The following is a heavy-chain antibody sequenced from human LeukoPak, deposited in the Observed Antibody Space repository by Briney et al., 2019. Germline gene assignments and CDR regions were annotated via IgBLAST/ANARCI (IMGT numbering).Heavy chain of an antibody. J-gene: IGHJ4*02. Sequence: GGPLRLSCAASGFTFSSYGMHGVRKAPGKGLEWVAVIWYDGSNKYYADSVKGRFTISRDNSKNTLYLQMNSLRAEDTAVYYCARDLSALWGQGTLVTVSS. D-gene: IGHD6-25*01. CDR2: IWYDGSNK. CDR1: GFTFSSYG. CDR3: ARDLSAL. V-gene: IGHV3-33*01.